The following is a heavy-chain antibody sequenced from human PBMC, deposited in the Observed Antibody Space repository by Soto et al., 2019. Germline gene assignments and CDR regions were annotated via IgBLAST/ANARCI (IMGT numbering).Heavy chain of an antibody. V-gene: IGHV3-48*02. CDR1: GFILSSYS. CDR2: ITSSSSTI. J-gene: IGHJ6*02. D-gene: IGHD5-12*01. CDR3: ARREASGSAGLAV. Sequence: EVQLVESGGGLVQHGGSLRLSCAASGFILSSYSMNWVRQAPGKGLEWVSYITSSSSTIYYADSVRGRFTISRDNAKNSLYLQMSSLRDEATAVYYCARREASGSAGLAVWGQGTTVTVSS.